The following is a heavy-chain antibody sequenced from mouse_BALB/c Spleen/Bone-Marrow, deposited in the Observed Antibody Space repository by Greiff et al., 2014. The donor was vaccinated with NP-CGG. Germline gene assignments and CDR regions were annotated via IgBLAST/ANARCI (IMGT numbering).Heavy chain of an antibody. V-gene: IGHV14-3*02. CDR3: TKPSFYYGSSYWYLDV. CDR1: GFNIKDTY. Sequence: VQLQQSGAELAKPGASVKLSCTASGFNIKDTYMHWVKQRPEQGLEWIGRIDPANGDTKYDPKFQGKATITADTSSNTAYLQLSCLTSEDTAVYYCTKPSFYYGSSYWYLDVWGAGTTVTVSS. J-gene: IGHJ1*01. D-gene: IGHD1-1*01. CDR2: IDPANGDT.